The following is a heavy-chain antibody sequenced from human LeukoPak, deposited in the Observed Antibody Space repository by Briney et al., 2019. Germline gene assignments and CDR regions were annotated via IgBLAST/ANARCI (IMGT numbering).Heavy chain of an antibody. Sequence: GGSLRLSCAASGFTFSSYGMNWVRQAPGKGLEWVSSISGSSIYIYHADSVKGRFTISRDNAKNSLYLQMNSLRAEDTAVHYCARGRSDWYFDYWGQGTLVTVSS. CDR2: ISGSSIYI. CDR1: GFTFSSYG. CDR3: ARGRSDWYFDY. D-gene: IGHD6-19*01. J-gene: IGHJ4*02. V-gene: IGHV3-21*01.